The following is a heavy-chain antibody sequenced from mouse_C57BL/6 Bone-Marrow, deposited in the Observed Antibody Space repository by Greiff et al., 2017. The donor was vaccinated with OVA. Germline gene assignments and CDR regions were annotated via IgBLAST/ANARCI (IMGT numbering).Heavy chain of an antibody. CDR1: GYTFTDYY. D-gene: IGHD2-1*01. CDR3: AGGGGGNSFFDY. Sequence: VQLQQSGAELVRPGASVKLSCKASGYTFTDYYINWVNQRPGQGLEWIARIYPGSGNTYYNEKFKGKATLTAEKSSSTAYMQLSSLTSEDSAVYFCAGGGGGNSFFDYWGQGTTLTVSS. V-gene: IGHV1-76*01. CDR2: IYPGSGNT. J-gene: IGHJ2*01.